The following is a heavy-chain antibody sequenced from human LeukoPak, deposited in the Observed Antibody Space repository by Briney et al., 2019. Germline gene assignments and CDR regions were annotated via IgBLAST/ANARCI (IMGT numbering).Heavy chain of an antibody. CDR3: VRDYKYGLLD. D-gene: IGHD3-10*01. Sequence: GESLRLSCAASGFTVNNYWMHWVRQAPGKGLMWVSRINSDGSSTIYADSVKGRFTMSRDNAKNTLYVQMNSLRAEDTAVYYCVRDYKYGLLDWGQGTLVTVSS. CDR2: INSDGSST. J-gene: IGHJ4*02. CDR1: GFTVNNYW. V-gene: IGHV3-74*01.